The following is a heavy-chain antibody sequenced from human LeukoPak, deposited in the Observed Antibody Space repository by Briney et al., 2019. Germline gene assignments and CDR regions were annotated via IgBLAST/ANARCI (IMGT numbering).Heavy chain of an antibody. Sequence: GSLRLSCAASGFTSSSYWMHWVRQVPGKGLVWVSRISGDGTARNYADSVKGRFTISRDDAKNTLYLQMNSLRLEDTAVYYCARENLAAAADYWGQGTVVTVSS. D-gene: IGHD6-25*01. J-gene: IGHJ4*02. V-gene: IGHV3-74*01. CDR2: ISGDGTAR. CDR1: GFTSSSYW. CDR3: ARENLAAAADY.